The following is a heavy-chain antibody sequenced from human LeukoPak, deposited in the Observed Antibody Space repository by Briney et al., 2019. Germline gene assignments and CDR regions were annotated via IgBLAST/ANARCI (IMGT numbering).Heavy chain of an antibody. CDR2: INHSGST. V-gene: IGHV4-34*01. D-gene: IGHD3-22*01. CDR1: GGSISSYY. CDR3: ASMTYYDSSGPRNPGPTQFDY. Sequence: SETLSLTCTVSGGSISSYYWSWIRQPPGKGLEWIGEINHSGSTNYNPSLKSRVTISVDTSKNQFSLKLSSVTAADTAVYYCASMTYYDSSGPRNPGPTQFDYWGQGTLVTVSS. J-gene: IGHJ4*02.